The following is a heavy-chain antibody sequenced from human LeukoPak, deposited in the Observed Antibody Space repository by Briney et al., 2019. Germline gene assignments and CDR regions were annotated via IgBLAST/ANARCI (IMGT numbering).Heavy chain of an antibody. CDR3: ARDSGYSGYSDY. J-gene: IGHJ4*02. CDR2: ISSSSSYT. V-gene: IGHV3-11*05. CDR1: GFTFSDYY. D-gene: IGHD5-12*01. Sequence: PGGSLRLSCAASGFTFSDYYMSWIRQAPGKGLGWVSYISSSSSYTDYADSVKGRLTISRDNAKNSLNLQMNSLRAEDTAVYYCARDSGYSGYSDYWGQGTLVTVSS.